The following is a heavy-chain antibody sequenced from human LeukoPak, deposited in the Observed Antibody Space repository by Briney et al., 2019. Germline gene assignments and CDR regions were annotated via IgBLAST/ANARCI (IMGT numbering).Heavy chain of an antibody. V-gene: IGHV4-59*08. J-gene: IGHJ6*03. CDR1: GGSFSGYH. CDR2: IYYSGST. CDR3: ARSSRGYSARGYYYYYMDV. Sequence: SETLSLTCAVCGGSFSGYHWTWIRQSPGKGLEWIGYIYYSGSTNYNPSLKSRVTISVDTSKNQFSLKLSSVTAADTAVYYCARSSRGYSARGYYYYYMDVWGKGTTVTVSS. D-gene: IGHD1-26*01.